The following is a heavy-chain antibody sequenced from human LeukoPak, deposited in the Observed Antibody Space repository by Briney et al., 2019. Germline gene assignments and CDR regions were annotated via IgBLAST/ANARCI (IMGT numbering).Heavy chain of an antibody. CDR1: GYTFTSYY. CDR2: INPSGGST. D-gene: IGHD4-23*01. J-gene: IGHJ6*02. CDR3: ARAGVNGMDV. V-gene: IGHV1-46*01. Sequence: ASVKVSCKAFGYTFTSYYMHWVRQAPGQGLEWMGIINPSGGSTSYAQKFQGRVTMTRGTSTSTAYMELSSLRSEDTAVYYCARAGVNGMDVWGQGTTVTVSS.